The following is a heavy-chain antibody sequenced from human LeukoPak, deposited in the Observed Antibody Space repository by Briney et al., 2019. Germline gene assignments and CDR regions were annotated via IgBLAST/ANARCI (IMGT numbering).Heavy chain of an antibody. J-gene: IGHJ6*02. CDR2: IYYSGST. CDR1: VASISSYY. CDR3: ARVGILYPGDYYYGMDV. Sequence: TETLSLTCTVSVASISSYYWNWVRQPPGKVLEWIGYIYYSGSTNYNPSLKSRVTISVDTSKNQFSLKLSSVTAADTAVYYCARVGILYPGDYYYGMDVWGQGTTVTVSS. D-gene: IGHD2-8*01. V-gene: IGHV4-59*01.